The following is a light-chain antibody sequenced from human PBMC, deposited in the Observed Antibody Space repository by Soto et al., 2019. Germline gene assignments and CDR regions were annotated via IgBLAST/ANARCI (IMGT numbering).Light chain of an antibody. CDR2: EVS. Sequence: QSALTQPASVSGSPGQSITISCTGTSSDVGGYNYVSWYQQHPGKAPKLMIYEVSNRPSGVSNRFSGSKSGNTASLTISGLQAEDEADYYCRSYTSTLVFGGGTKLTVL. J-gene: IGLJ2*01. CDR1: SSDVGGYNY. V-gene: IGLV2-14*01. CDR3: RSYTSTLV.